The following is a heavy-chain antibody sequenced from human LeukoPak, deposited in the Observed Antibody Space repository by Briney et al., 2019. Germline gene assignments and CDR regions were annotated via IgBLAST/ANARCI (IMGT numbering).Heavy chain of an antibody. Sequence: ASVKVSCTASGGTFSSYAISWVRQAPGQGLEWMGGIIPIFGTANYAQKFQGRVTITADESTSTAYMELSSLRSEDTAVYYCAISHDYYDSSGYPFDYWGQGTLVTVSS. CDR1: GGTFSSYA. CDR2: IIPIFGTA. CDR3: AISHDYYDSSGYPFDY. V-gene: IGHV1-69*01. J-gene: IGHJ4*02. D-gene: IGHD3-22*01.